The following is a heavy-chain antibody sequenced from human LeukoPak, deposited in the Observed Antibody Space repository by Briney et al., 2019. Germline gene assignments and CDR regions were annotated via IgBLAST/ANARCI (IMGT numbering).Heavy chain of an antibody. CDR2: ISSKAYGGTT. J-gene: IGHJ4*02. V-gene: IGHV3-49*04. Sequence: GGSLRLSCTASGFTFGDHVMNWVRQAPGKGLEWVGFISSKAYGGTTEYAASVTGRFTISRDDSKSIAYLQMDSLKTEDTAVYYCIRQYYDYWGQGTLVTVSS. D-gene: IGHD2/OR15-2a*01. CDR3: IRQYYDY. CDR1: GFTFGDHV.